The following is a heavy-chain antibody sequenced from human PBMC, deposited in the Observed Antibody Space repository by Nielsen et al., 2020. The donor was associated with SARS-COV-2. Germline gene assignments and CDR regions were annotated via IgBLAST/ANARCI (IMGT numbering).Heavy chain of an antibody. Sequence: SGPTLVKPTETLTLTCTVSGFSLSNARMGVSWIRQPPGKALEWLAHIFSNDEKSYSTSLKSRLTISKDTSESQVVLTMTNMDPVDTATYYCARIREAAAGIDYWGQGTLVTVSS. CDR3: ARIREAAAGIDY. D-gene: IGHD6-13*01. CDR2: IFSNDEK. V-gene: IGHV2-26*01. J-gene: IGHJ4*02. CDR1: GFSLSNARMG.